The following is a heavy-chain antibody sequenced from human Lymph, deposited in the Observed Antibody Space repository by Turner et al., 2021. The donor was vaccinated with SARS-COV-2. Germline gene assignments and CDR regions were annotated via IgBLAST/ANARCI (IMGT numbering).Heavy chain of an antibody. D-gene: IGHD3-22*01. Sequence: EVQLLESGGGLVQPGGSMRLLCAASGFTFSSYAMDWVCQAPGKGLVWVSTISGSGGSTYYADSVKGRFTISRDNSKNTLYLQMNSLRAEDTAVYYCAKNEMAMIVVVITLFDYWGQGTLVTVSS. CDR3: AKNEMAMIVVVITLFDY. V-gene: IGHV3-23*01. J-gene: IGHJ4*02. CDR2: ISGSGGST. CDR1: GFTFSSYA.